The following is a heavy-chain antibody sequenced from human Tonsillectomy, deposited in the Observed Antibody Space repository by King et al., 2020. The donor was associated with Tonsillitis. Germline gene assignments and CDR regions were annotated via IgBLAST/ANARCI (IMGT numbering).Heavy chain of an antibody. D-gene: IGHD2/OR15-2a*01. CDR2: INPSGTGT. Sequence: VQLVESGAEVKEPGASLKVSCKASGYSFTNYYMHWVRQAPGQRLEWMGLINPSGTGTGYALNFQGRITMTRDMSTGTDYMELSSLRSDDTAVYYCAREGGSFRHFDLWGRGTLVTVSS. J-gene: IGHJ2*01. V-gene: IGHV1-46*01. CDR1: GYSFTNYY. CDR3: AREGGSFRHFDL.